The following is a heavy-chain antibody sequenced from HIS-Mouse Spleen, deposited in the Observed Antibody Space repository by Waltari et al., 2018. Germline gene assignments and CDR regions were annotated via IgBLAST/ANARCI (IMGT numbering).Heavy chain of an antibody. CDR2: IYYSGTT. D-gene: IGHD6-13*01. Sequence: QLQLQESGPGLVKPSETLSLTCTVSGGSISSSSYYWGWIRQPPGKGLEWIGSIYYSGTTDYSPSLKSRVTISVDTSKNQCSLKLSSVTAADTAVYYCAREIPYSSSWYDWYFDLWGRGTLVTVSS. J-gene: IGHJ2*01. CDR3: AREIPYSSSWYDWYFDL. CDR1: GGSISSSSYY. V-gene: IGHV4-39*07.